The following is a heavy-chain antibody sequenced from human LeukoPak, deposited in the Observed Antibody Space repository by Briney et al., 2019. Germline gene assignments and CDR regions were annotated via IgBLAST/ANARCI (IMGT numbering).Heavy chain of an antibody. CDR2: IYYSGGT. CDR1: GGSISSYY. J-gene: IGHJ5*02. CDR3: ARDPYSNYWFDP. V-gene: IGHV4-39*07. Sequence: SETLSLTCTVSGGSISSYYWGWIRQPPGKGLEWIGSIYYSGGTYYNPSLKSRVTISVDTSKNQFSLKLSSVTAADTAVYYCARDPYSNYWFDPWGQGTLVTVSS. D-gene: IGHD4-11*01.